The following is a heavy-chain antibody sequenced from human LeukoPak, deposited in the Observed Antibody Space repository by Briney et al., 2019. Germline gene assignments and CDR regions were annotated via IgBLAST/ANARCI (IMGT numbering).Heavy chain of an antibody. J-gene: IGHJ5*02. CDR2: IYHSGST. CDR1: GYSISSGYY. Sequence: SETLSLTCTVSGYSISSGYYWGWIRQPPGKGLEWIGSIYHSGSTYYNPSLKSRVTISVDTSKNQFSLKLSSVTAADTAVYYCARDPSEHNWFDPWGQGTLVTVSS. V-gene: IGHV4-38-2*02. CDR3: ARDPSEHNWFDP.